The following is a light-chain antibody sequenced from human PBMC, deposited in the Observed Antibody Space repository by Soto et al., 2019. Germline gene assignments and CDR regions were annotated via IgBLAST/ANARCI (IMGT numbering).Light chain of an antibody. CDR3: QQPPYT. CDR1: QSISSW. CDR2: ATS. Sequence: DIQMTQSPSTLSASVVDRVTITCRASQSISSWLAWYQQKPGKAPKLLIYATSTLQSGVPSRFSGRDSGADFTLTINNLQPEDFATYYCQQPPYTFGPGTKVDIK. V-gene: IGKV1-5*01. J-gene: IGKJ3*01.